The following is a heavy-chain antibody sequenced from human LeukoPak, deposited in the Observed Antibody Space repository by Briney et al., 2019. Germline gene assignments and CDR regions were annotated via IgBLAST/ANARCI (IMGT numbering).Heavy chain of an antibody. Sequence: PGGSLRLSCAASGFTFDDYAMHWVRQAPGKGLEWVSLISGDGGSTYYADSVKGRFTISRDSSKNSLYLQMNSLRTEDTALYYCERDAFDIWGQGTMVTVSS. J-gene: IGHJ3*02. CDR2: ISGDGGST. CDR3: ERDAFDI. CDR1: GFTFDDYA. V-gene: IGHV3-43*02.